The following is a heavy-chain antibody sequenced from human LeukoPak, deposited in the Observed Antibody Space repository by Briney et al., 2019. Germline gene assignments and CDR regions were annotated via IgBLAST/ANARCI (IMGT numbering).Heavy chain of an antibody. CDR2: IVLGSGNP. V-gene: IGHV1-58*02. CDR3: AADLSESPSNSWYASRA. CDR1: GFTFRSST. D-gene: IGHD6-13*01. Sequence: SVKVSCKASGFTFRSSTMQWVRQARGQRLEWIGCIVLGSGNPNYAQKLQERITITRDMSTSTAYMELSSLRSEDTAVYFCAADLSESPSNSWYASRAWGQGTLVTVSS. J-gene: IGHJ5*02.